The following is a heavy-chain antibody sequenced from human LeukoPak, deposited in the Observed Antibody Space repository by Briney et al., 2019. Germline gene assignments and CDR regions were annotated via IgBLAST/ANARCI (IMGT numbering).Heavy chain of an antibody. CDR3: ARVRGYYDPWFDP. Sequence: PSETLSLTCAVYGGSFSGYYWSWIRQPPGKGLEWIGEINHSGSTNYNPSLKSRVTISVDTSKNQFSLKLSSVTAADTAVYYCARVRGYYDPWFDPWGQGTLVTVSS. J-gene: IGHJ5*02. CDR1: GGSFSGYY. D-gene: IGHD3-22*01. CDR2: INHSGST. V-gene: IGHV4-34*01.